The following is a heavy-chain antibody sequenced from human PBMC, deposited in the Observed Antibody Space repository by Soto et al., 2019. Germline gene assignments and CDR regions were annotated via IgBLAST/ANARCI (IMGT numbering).Heavy chain of an antibody. CDR3: ARNKSLGGATSSFDY. CDR1: GFTFSRYA. V-gene: IGHV3-21*01. J-gene: IGHJ4*02. Sequence: GGSLRLSCADSGFTFSRYAMDWVRQAPGKGLEWVSSISSSSSYIYYADSVKGRFTISRDNAKNSLYLQMNSLRAEDTAVYYCARNKSLGGATSSFDYWGQGTLVTVS. D-gene: IGHD1-26*01. CDR2: ISSSSSYI.